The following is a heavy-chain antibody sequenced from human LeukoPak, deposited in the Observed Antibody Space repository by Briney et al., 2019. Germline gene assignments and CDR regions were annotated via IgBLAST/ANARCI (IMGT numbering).Heavy chain of an antibody. CDR1: GFTLGSYA. J-gene: IGHJ4*02. Sequence: GGSLRLSCAASGFTLGSYAMTWGRQAPGKGLEWVAVISYDGSNKYYADSVKGRFTISRDNSKNTLYLQMNSLRAEDTAVYYCAKGRAERWLQLDYWGQGTLVTVSS. CDR2: ISYDGSNK. V-gene: IGHV3-30*18. D-gene: IGHD5-24*01. CDR3: AKGRAERWLQLDY.